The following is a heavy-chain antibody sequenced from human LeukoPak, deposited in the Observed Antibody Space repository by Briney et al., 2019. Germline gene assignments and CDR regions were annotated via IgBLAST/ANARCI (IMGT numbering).Heavy chain of an antibody. J-gene: IGHJ4*02. CDR2: IKQDGSED. Sequence: PGGSLRLSCAASGFTFSDYWMRWVRQAPGKGLEWVANIKQDGSEDFYEDSVNGRFTISRDNAKNSLYLQMNSLRAEDTAVYYCARADGSSSSYAPLGYWGQGTLVTVSS. D-gene: IGHD6-6*01. CDR1: GFTFSDYW. V-gene: IGHV3-7*01. CDR3: ARADGSSSSYAPLGY.